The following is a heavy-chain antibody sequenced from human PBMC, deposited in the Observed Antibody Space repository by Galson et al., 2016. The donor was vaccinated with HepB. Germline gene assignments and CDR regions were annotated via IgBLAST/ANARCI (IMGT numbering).Heavy chain of an antibody. Sequence: SLRLSCAASGFAFSRHAMHWVRQAPGKGLEWVAVISYDGNDDYYAGSVKGRFTVSRDNSKSTLYLQMNSLRAEDTATYYCARGGDTIVVVVSVTPVFDHWGQGTLVSVSS. CDR3: ARGGDTIVVVVSVTPVFDH. CDR1: GFAFSRHA. J-gene: IGHJ4*02. V-gene: IGHV3-30-3*01. D-gene: IGHD2-15*01. CDR2: ISYDGNDD.